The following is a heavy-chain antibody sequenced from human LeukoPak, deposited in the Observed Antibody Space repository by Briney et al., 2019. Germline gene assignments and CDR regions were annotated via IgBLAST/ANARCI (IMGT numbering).Heavy chain of an antibody. Sequence: PGGSLRLSCAASGFTFSSYSMNWVRQAPGKGLEWVSSISGSSSYIYYADSVKGRFTISRDNAKNSLYLQMNSLRAEDTAVYYCARVSIGWYSFDYWGQGTLVTVSS. V-gene: IGHV3-21*01. CDR2: ISGSSSYI. CDR3: ARVSIGWYSFDY. J-gene: IGHJ4*02. CDR1: GFTFSSYS. D-gene: IGHD6-19*01.